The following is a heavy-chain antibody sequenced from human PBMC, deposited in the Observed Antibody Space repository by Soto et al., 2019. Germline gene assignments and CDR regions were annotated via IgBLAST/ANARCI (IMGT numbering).Heavy chain of an antibody. CDR1: GFTFSSYS. CDR2: ISSSSSYI. D-gene: IGHD2-21*01. CDR3: ARGIYSGADDAFDI. Sequence: AGGSLRLSCAASGFTFSSYSMNWVRQAPGKGLEWVSSISSSSSYIYYADSVKGRFTISRDNAKNSLYLQMNSLRAEDTAVYYCARGIYSGADDAFDIWGQGTMVTV. V-gene: IGHV3-21*01. J-gene: IGHJ3*02.